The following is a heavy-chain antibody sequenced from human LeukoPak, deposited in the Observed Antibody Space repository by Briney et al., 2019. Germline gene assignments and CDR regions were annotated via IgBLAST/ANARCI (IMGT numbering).Heavy chain of an antibody. V-gene: IGHV3-7*01. D-gene: IGHD2-2*01. CDR3: ARALDSSSSRYQAFEY. J-gene: IGHJ4*02. Sequence: GGALRLSCVASGFSLRNYWMSWVRQAPGKGLEWVANIKQDESEKYYVDSVKGRFTISRDNAKNSLYRQMNSLRAEDTAVYYCARALDSSSSRYQAFEYWGQGTLVTVSS. CDR1: GFSLRNYW. CDR2: IKQDESEK.